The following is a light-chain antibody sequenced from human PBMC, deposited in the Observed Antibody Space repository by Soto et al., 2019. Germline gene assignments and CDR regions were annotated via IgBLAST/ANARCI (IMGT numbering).Light chain of an antibody. CDR1: MSLQYSNGYNY. V-gene: IGKV2-28*01. Sequence: DILMTQYPLSVPTIAGAPASMSCRPRMSLQYSNGYNYLDWYLQKPGQSPQLLIYFGSNRASGVHDRFSGSGSRTDCTRNSTRVQAEAVGVYYGMQAKQTTITVGQGTRREIK. CDR2: FGS. J-gene: IGKJ5*01. CDR3: MQAKQTTIT.